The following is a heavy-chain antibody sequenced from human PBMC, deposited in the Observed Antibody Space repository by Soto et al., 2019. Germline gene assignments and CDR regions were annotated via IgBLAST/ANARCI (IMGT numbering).Heavy chain of an antibody. CDR1: GFIFSNYS. D-gene: IGHD1-1*01. CDR3: ARGTVPPGLDY. Sequence: GGSLRLSCAASGFIFSNYSMNWVRQAPGKGLEWVSSISSSSGYIYYADSVKGRFTISRDNAKNSLYLQMNDLRAEDTGVYYCARGTVPPGLDYWGQGALVTVSS. J-gene: IGHJ4*02. CDR2: ISSSSGYI. V-gene: IGHV3-21*01.